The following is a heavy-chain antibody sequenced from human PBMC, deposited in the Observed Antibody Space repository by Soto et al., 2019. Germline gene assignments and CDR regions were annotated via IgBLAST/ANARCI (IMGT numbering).Heavy chain of an antibody. J-gene: IGHJ4*02. Sequence: PSETLSLTCAVYGGSFSGYYWSWIRQPPGKGLEWIGEINHSGSTNYNPSLKSRVTISVDTSKNQSSLKLSSVTAADTAVYYCARVSVITIFGVVNGDFDYWGQGTLVTVSS. CDR3: ARVSVITIFGVVNGDFDY. CDR2: INHSGST. D-gene: IGHD3-3*01. V-gene: IGHV4-34*01. CDR1: GGSFSGYY.